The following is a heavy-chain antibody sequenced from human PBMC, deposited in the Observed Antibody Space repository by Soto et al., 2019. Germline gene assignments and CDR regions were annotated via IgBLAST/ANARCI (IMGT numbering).Heavy chain of an antibody. D-gene: IGHD6-13*01. CDR1: GGSIRSYD. CDR2: INISGAT. CDR3: ASLYGNSWPFDC. Sequence: SETLALTCSVSGGSIRSYDWHWIRQSAGKGPEWIGRINISGATNYNPSRKCRVTMLLDRSKHQFSLILNSVTAADKAVYFCASLYGNSWPFDCWGQGTLVT. J-gene: IGHJ3*01. V-gene: IGHV4-4*07.